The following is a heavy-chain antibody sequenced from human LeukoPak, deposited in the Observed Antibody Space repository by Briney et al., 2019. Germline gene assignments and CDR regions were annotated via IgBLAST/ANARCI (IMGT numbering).Heavy chain of an antibody. CDR3: ARGNTFDDSSGYFSRRSYYFDY. CDR2: INTNTGNP. Sequence: GASVKVSGKASGYTFTSYAMNWVRQAPGQGLEWMGWINTNTGNPTYAQGFTGRFVFSLDTSVSTAYLQICSLKAEDTAVYYCARGNTFDDSSGYFSRRSYYFDYWGQGTLVTVSS. V-gene: IGHV7-4-1*01. D-gene: IGHD3-22*01. J-gene: IGHJ4*02. CDR1: GYTFTSYA.